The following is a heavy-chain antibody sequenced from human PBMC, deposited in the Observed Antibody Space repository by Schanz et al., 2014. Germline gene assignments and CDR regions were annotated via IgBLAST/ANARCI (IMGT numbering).Heavy chain of an antibody. Sequence: EVHLLDSGGGLVQPGGSLRLSCAASGFTFSSYAMSWVRQAPGKGLEWISYITYNGGTIYYADSVKGRFTISRDNAKNSLYLEMNSLRAEDTAVYYCARVKYCTITRCYRTETEGIYYMDVWGKGTTVTVSS. J-gene: IGHJ6*03. CDR3: ARVKYCTITRCYRTETEGIYYMDV. CDR1: GFTFSSYA. D-gene: IGHD2-2*01. V-gene: IGHV3-48*01. CDR2: ITYNGGTI.